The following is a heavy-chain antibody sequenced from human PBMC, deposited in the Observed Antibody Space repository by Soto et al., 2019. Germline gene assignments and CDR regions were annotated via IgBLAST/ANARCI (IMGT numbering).Heavy chain of an antibody. V-gene: IGHV1-69*12. J-gene: IGHJ4*02. CDR3: ASHYDSSGYYYRGLDY. D-gene: IGHD3-22*01. CDR1: GGTFSSYA. CDR2: IIPIFGTA. Sequence: QVQLVQSGAEVKKPGSSVKVSCKASGGTFSSYAISWVRQAPGQGLEWMGGIIPIFGTADYAQKFQGRVTIAADESTSTAYMELSSLRSEDTAVYYCASHYDSSGYYYRGLDYWGQGTLFTVSS.